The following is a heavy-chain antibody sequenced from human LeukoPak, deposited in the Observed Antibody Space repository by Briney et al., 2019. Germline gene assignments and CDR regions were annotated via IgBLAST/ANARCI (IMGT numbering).Heavy chain of an antibody. Sequence: ASVKVSCRASGYTFTSYYMHWVRQAPGQGLEWMGIINPSGGSTSYAQKFQGRVTITADESTSTAYMELSSLRSEDTAVYYCAREDMVGPHDSSGYYSSWGQGTLVTVSS. J-gene: IGHJ4*02. CDR2: INPSGGST. D-gene: IGHD3-22*01. V-gene: IGHV1-46*01. CDR3: AREDMVGPHDSSGYYSS. CDR1: GYTFTSYY.